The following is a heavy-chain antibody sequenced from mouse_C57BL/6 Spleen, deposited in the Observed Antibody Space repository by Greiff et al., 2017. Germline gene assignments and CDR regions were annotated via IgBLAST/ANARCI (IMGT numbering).Heavy chain of an antibody. CDR2: ISSGSSTI. CDR1: GFTFSDYG. J-gene: IGHJ2*01. CDR3: ARTTQATDYFDY. V-gene: IGHV5-17*01. Sequence: EVQVVESGGGLVKPGGSLKLSCAASGFTFSDYGMHWVRQAPEKGLEWVAYISSGSSTIYYADTVKGRFTISRDNAKNTQFLQMTSLRSEDTAMYYCARTTQATDYFDYWGQGTTLTVSS. D-gene: IGHD3-2*02.